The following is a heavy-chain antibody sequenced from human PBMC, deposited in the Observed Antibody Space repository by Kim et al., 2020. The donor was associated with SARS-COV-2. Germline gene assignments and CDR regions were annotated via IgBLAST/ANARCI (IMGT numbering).Heavy chain of an antibody. J-gene: IGHJ4*02. CDR2: LFGDGRT. Sequence: GGSLRLSCAASGFIVSSDLMTWVRQAPGKGLEWVSILFGDGRTFYTDSVKGRFTISRDNSRNTMFLQMNSLSVEDSAVYFCATRSYWGLGSLVTVS. D-gene: IGHD3-10*01. V-gene: IGHV3-66*01. CDR3: ATRSY. CDR1: GFIVSSDL.